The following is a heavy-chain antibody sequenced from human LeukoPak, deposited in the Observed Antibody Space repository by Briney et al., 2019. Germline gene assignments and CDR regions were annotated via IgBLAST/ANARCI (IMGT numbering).Heavy chain of an antibody. D-gene: IGHD2-2*01. J-gene: IGHJ6*02. CDR2: ISSGSTYI. CDR3: ARERTCSSASCPLDV. Sequence: GGSLRLSCAASGFTFSAYIMSWVRQAPGKGLEWVSSISSGSTYIYDADSLKDRFTISRDNAKNSLYLQMRSLRAEDTAVYYCARERTCSSASCPLDVWGQGTTVTVSS. CDR1: GFTFSAYI. V-gene: IGHV3-21*01.